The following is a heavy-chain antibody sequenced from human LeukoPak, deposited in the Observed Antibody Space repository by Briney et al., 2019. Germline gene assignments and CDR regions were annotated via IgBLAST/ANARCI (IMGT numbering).Heavy chain of an antibody. J-gene: IGHJ5*02. Sequence: ASVKVSCKVSGYTFTDYYMHWVQQAPGKGLEWMGLVDPEDGETIYAEKFQGRVTITADTSTDTACMELSSLRPEDTAVYYCATWNHARIDPWGQGTLVTVSS. V-gene: IGHV1-69-2*01. CDR2: VDPEDGET. CDR3: ATWNHARIDP. D-gene: IGHD1-14*01. CDR1: GYTFTDYY.